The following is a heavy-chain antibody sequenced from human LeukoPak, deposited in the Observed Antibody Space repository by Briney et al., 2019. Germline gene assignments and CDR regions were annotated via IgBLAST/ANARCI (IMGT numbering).Heavy chain of an antibody. CDR3: ARDTIDVDIVATIQYFDY. V-gene: IGHV3-74*01. CDR1: GFTFSSYW. CDR2: INSDGSRT. D-gene: IGHD5-12*01. Sequence: GGSLRLSCAASGFTFSSYWMHWVRQAPGKGLVWVSRINSDGSRTTYADSVKGRFTISRDNAKNTLYLQMNSLRAEDTAVYYCARDTIDVDIVATIQYFDYRGQGTLVTVSS. J-gene: IGHJ4*02.